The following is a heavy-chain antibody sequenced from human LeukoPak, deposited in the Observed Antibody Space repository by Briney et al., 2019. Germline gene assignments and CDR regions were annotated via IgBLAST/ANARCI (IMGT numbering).Heavy chain of an antibody. CDR1: GFTFSSYS. CDR3: AREGHYDYVWGSYSWFDP. D-gene: IGHD3-16*01. Sequence: GGSLGLSCAASGFTFSSYSMNWVRQAPGKGLEWVSSISSSSSYIYYADSVKGRFTISRDNAKNSLYLQMNSLRAEDTAVYYCAREGHYDYVWGSYSWFDPWGQGTLVTVSS. V-gene: IGHV3-21*01. J-gene: IGHJ5*02. CDR2: ISSSSSYI.